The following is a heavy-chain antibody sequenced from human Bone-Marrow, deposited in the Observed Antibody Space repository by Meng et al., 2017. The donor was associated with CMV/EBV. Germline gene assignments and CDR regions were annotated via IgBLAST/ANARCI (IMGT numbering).Heavy chain of an antibody. CDR2: IWYDGSNK. V-gene: IGHV3-33*06. CDR1: GFTFSSYG. CDR3: AKSAGRVVTPGPN. D-gene: IGHD4-23*01. J-gene: IGHJ4*02. Sequence: GGSLRLSCAASGFTFSSYGMHWVRQAPGKGWEGVAVIWYDGSNKYYADSVRGRFTISRDNSKNTLYLQMNSLRAEDTAVYYCAKSAGRVVTPGPNWGQGTLVTVSS.